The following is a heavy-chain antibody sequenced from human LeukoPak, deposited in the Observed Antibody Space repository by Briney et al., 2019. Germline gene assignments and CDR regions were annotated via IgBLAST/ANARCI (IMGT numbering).Heavy chain of an antibody. CDR3: AREGGGSGYDYAPLDY. V-gene: IGHV1-46*01. Sequence: ASVTVSCKASGYTFTSYYMHWVRQAPGQGLEWMGIINPSGGSTSYAQKFQGRVTMTRDTSTSTVYMELSSLRSEDTAVYYCAREGGGSGYDYAPLDYWGQGTLVTVSS. CDR1: GYTFTSYY. J-gene: IGHJ4*02. D-gene: IGHD5-12*01. CDR2: INPSGGST.